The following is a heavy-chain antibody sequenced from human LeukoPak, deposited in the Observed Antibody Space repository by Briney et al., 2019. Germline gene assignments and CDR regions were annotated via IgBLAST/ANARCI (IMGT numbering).Heavy chain of an antibody. V-gene: IGHV4-30-2*01. CDR1: GGSISSGGYS. D-gene: IGHD3-10*01. CDR2: IYHSGST. CDR3: ARGSTMVRGVIITTPHFDY. Sequence: SQTLSLTCAVSGGSISSGGYSWRWIRQPPGKGLEWIEYIYHSGSTYYNPSLKSRVTISVDRYKNQFSLKLSSVTAADTAVYYCARGSTMVRGVIITTPHFDYWGQGTLVTVSS. J-gene: IGHJ4*02.